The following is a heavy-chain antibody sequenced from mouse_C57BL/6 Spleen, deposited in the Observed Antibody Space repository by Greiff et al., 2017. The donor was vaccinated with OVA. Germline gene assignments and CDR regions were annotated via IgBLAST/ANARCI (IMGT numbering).Heavy chain of an antibody. CDR1: GFSLTSYG. V-gene: IGHV2-2*01. CDR2: IWSGGST. CDR3: AKGIYYGSSYLAY. J-gene: IGHJ3*01. D-gene: IGHD1-1*01. Sequence: VQGVESGPGLVQPSQSLSITCTVSGFSLTSYGVHWVRQSPGKGLEWLGVIWSGGSTDYNAAFISRLSISKDNSKSQVFFKMNSLQADDTAIYYCAKGIYYGSSYLAYWGQGTLVTVSA.